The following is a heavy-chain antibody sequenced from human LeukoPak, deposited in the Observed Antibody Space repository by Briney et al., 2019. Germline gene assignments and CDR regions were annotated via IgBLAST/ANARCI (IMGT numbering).Heavy chain of an antibody. J-gene: IGHJ3*02. CDR1: GFTFSPHA. CDR2: ISGRDGTT. V-gene: IGHV3-23*01. D-gene: IGHD3-16*01. Sequence: GGSLRLSCAASGFTFSPHAMSWVRQAPGKGLEWVSVISGRDGTTYYADSVKGRFTISRDNSRNMLYLQMNSLRAEDTAVYYCAKALQWRVWGSYSHASDIWGQGTMVTVSP. CDR3: AKALQWRVWGSYSHASDI.